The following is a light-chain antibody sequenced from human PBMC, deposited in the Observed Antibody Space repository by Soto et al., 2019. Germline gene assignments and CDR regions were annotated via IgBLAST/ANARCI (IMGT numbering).Light chain of an antibody. V-gene: IGLV2-14*01. CDR2: VVD. Sequence: QSALTQPASVSGSPGQSITISCTGTSSDVGGYNYVSWYQQYPGKAPKLLMYVVDNRPSGVSSRFSGSKSGNTASLTISGLQSEDESEYSCNSYTSSNTFVFGTGTKVTVL. CDR1: SSDVGGYNY. CDR3: NSYTSSNTFV. J-gene: IGLJ1*01.